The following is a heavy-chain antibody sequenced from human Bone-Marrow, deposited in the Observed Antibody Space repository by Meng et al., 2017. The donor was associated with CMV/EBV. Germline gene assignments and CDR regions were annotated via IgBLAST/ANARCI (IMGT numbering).Heavy chain of an antibody. CDR2: INPSGGST. V-gene: IGHV1-46*01. CDR3: ARASRGYNYGFNFDY. Sequence: ASVKVSCKASGYTFTSYYMHWVRQAPGQGLEWMGIINPSGGSTSYAQKFQGRVTMTRDTSTSTVYMELSSLRSEDTAVYYCARASRGYNYGFNFDYWGQGTLVTVSS. J-gene: IGHJ4*02. CDR1: GYTFTSYY. D-gene: IGHD5-18*01.